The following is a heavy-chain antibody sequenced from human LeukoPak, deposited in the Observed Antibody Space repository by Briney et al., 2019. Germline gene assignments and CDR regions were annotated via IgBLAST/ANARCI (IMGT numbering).Heavy chain of an antibody. D-gene: IGHD2-8*01. J-gene: IGHJ4*02. CDR2: ISGFNT. Sequence: GGSLRLSCTTSGFAFSNYTMNWVRQAPGKGPEWVSGISGFNTYYADSVKGRFTILRDNSKNVLYLQMDRLRAEDTAVYSCAKDVCTSPRCLLYFDSWGQGTLVTVSS. V-gene: IGHV3-23*01. CDR3: AKDVCTSPRCLLYFDS. CDR1: GFAFSNYT.